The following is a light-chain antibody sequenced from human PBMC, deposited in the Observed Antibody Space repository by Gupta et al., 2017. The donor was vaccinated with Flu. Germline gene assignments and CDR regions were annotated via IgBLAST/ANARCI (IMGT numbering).Light chain of an antibody. V-gene: IGLV1-44*01. CDR1: SFNIGSNI. J-gene: IGLJ3*02. CDR2: RND. CDR3: TKWDDSLSAWG. Sequence: ASGTPGQTVTISCSGTSFNIGSNIVHWFQQFPGTAPRLLIYRNDQRPSGVPDRFAGYKSRTSASLAITGLQSEDEGDDYCTKWDDSLSAWGLGGGTQMTVL.